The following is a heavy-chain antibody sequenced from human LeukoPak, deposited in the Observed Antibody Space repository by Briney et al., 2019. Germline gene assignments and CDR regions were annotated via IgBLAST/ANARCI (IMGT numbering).Heavy chain of an antibody. D-gene: IGHD3-10*01. CDR2: ISGSGGST. CDR3: AKADSSGSYYSYYYMDV. V-gene: IGHV3-23*01. Sequence: GGSLRLSCAASGFTFSSYGMSWVRQAPGKGLEWVSAISGSGGSTYYADYVKGRFTISRDNSKNTLYLQMNSLRAEDTAVYYCAKADSSGSYYSYYYMDVWGKGTTVTISS. J-gene: IGHJ6*03. CDR1: GFTFSSYG.